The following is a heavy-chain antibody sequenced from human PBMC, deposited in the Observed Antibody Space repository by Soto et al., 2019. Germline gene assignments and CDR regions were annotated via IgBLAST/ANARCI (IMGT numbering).Heavy chain of an antibody. D-gene: IGHD2-2*01. CDR1: GYSFTSYW. CDR3: ARGDIVVVPAAMCAFDI. Sequence: GESLKISCKGSGYSFTSYWIGWVRQMPGKGLEWMGIIYPGDSDTRYSPSFQGQVTISADKSISTAYLQWSSLKASDTAMYYCARGDIVVVPAAMCAFDIWGQGTMVTVSS. J-gene: IGHJ3*02. CDR2: IYPGDSDT. V-gene: IGHV5-51*01.